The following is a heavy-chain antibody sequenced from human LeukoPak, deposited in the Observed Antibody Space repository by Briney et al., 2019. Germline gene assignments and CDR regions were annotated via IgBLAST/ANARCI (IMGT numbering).Heavy chain of an antibody. CDR1: GGSISSSSYY. V-gene: IGHV4-39*07. CDR2: IYYSGST. J-gene: IGHJ6*02. D-gene: IGHD1-1*01. Sequence: SETLSLTCTVSGGSISSSSYYWGWIRQPPGKGLEWIGSIYYSGSTYYNPSLKSRVTISVDTSKNQFSLKLSSVTAADTAVYYCARDPIGGTLMDVWGQGTTVTVSS. CDR3: ARDPIGGTLMDV.